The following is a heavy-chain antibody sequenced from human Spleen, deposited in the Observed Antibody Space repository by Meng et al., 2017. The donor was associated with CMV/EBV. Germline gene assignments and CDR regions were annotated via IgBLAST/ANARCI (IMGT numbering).Heavy chain of an antibody. CDR3: ARDPTVVETDMVREAFDV. V-gene: IGHV3-21*06. Sequence: GGSLRLSCAASGFTFSSYSMNWVRQAPGKGLEWVSFISGGSLYMDYADSVKGRFTISRDNADNLIFLQMNSLRAEDTAVYYCARDPTVVETDMVREAFDVWGQGTMVTVSS. D-gene: IGHD5-18*01. J-gene: IGHJ3*01. CDR2: ISGGSLYM. CDR1: GFTFSSYS.